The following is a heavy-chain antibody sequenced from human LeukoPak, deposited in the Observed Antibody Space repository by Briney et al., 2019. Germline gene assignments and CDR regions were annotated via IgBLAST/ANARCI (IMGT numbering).Heavy chain of an antibody. J-gene: IGHJ4*02. V-gene: IGHV4-4*07. D-gene: IGHD3-22*01. Sequence: ETLSLTCAVYGGSFSGYYWSWIRQPAGKGLEWIGRIHTSGSTNYSPSLKSRVTMSVDTSKNQFSLKLSSVTAADTAVYYCARDRYYYDSSARYFDYWGQGTLVTVSS. CDR3: ARDRYYYDSSARYFDY. CDR2: IHTSGST. CDR1: GGSFSGYY.